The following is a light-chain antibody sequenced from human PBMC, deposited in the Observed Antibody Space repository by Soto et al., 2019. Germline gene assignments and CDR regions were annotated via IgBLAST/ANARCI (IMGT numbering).Light chain of an antibody. V-gene: IGKV4-1*01. CDR2: WAS. J-gene: IGKJ1*01. CDR1: QSVLSTSNSRNS. Sequence: DIVMTQSPDSLAVSLVERATINCKSSQSVLSTSNSRNSLAWYQQKPGQPPKVLIYWASTRESGVPDRFSGGGSGTDFTLTISSLQAEDVALYYCQQYYDTPRTLGQGTKVDIK. CDR3: QQYYDTPRT.